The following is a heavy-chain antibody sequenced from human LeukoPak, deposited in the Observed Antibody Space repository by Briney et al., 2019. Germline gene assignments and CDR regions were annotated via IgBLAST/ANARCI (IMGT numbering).Heavy chain of an antibody. J-gene: IGHJ5*02. V-gene: IGHV1-18*01. D-gene: IGHD1-1*01. Sequence: ASVKVSCKASGYTFTSYGISWVRQAPGQGLEWLGWISPYNGKTNFAQKFQGRVTMTTDTPTSTAYTELRSLRSDDTAVYYCARAPERLGWFDPWGQGTLVTVSS. CDR3: ARAPERLGWFDP. CDR2: ISPYNGKT. CDR1: GYTFTSYG.